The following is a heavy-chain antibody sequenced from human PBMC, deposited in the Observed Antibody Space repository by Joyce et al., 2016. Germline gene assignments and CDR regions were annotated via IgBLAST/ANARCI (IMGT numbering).Heavy chain of an antibody. CDR2: IYWDDDK. J-gene: IGHJ4*02. CDR3: AHVTHCTGGSPFDY. Sequence: TLTCTFSGFSLTTSGVAVGWIRQPPGKALEWLEIIYWDDDKFYNPSLQSRLTITRDTSKNQVFLTMTNMDPVDTATYYCAHVTHCTGGSPFDYWGQGTLVTVSS. CDR1: GFSLTTSGVA. D-gene: IGHD2-8*02. V-gene: IGHV2-5*02.